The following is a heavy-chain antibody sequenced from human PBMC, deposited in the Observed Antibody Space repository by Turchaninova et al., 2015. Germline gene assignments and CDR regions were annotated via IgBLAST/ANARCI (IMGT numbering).Heavy chain of an antibody. V-gene: IGHV4-34*01. CDR2: IDHSGSTT. CDR3: ARHEWGKDWAAFDI. D-gene: IGHD3/OR15-3a*01. Sequence: QVQLKQWGAGLLKPSETLSLICDVYGGSFSGYFWSWGRQPPGKGLEYIGEIDHSGSTTHYNPSLKNRVTISVDTSKNQFSLKLSSVTAADTAVYYCARHEWGKDWAAFDIWGQGTMVTVSS. J-gene: IGHJ3*02. CDR1: GGSFSGYF.